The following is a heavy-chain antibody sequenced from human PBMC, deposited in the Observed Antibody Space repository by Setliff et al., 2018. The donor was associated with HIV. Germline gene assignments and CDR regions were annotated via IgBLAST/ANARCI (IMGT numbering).Heavy chain of an antibody. V-gene: IGHV3-30*02. Sequence: PGGSLRLSCAASGFTFTAHGMHWVRQAPDKGLEWVAFIRYDGSNKYYVDSVKGRFTISRDNAKNSLYLQMHSLRAEDTAVYFCAAVPWGHSSLIIDHWGQGTPVTVSS. CDR1: GFTFTAHG. D-gene: IGHD3-16*01. CDR2: IRYDGSNK. CDR3: AAVPWGHSSLIIDH. J-gene: IGHJ4*02.